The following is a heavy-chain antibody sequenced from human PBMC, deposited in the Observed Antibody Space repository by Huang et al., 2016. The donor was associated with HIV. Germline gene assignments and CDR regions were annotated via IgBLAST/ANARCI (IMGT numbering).Heavy chain of an antibody. CDR1: TVTFSAYW. CDR2: IRQDGSEK. CDR3: ATKADAMDV. V-gene: IGHV3-7*01. Sequence: LVESGGGLVRPGGSLRLSCAGSTVTFSAYWMTWVRQFPGQGLGGVASIRQDGSEKHYVDSVEGRFNISRDNGKKLLFLEMRSLGVDDTAVYFCATKADAMDVWGQGTTVIVSS. J-gene: IGHJ6*02. D-gene: IGHD2-8*01.